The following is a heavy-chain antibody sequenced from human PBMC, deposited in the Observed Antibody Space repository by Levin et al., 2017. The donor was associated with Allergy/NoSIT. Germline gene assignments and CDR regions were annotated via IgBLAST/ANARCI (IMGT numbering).Heavy chain of an antibody. CDR1: GGSISSYY. D-gene: IGHD1-26*01. V-gene: IGHV4-59*01. CDR3: ARDRSTVGGKGVHYYYGMDV. J-gene: IGHJ6*02. CDR2: IYYNGST. Sequence: SETLSLTCTVSGGSISSYYWSWIRQPPGKGLEWIGYIYYNGSTNYNPSLKSRVTISVDTSKNQFSLKLSSVTAADTAVYYCARDRSTVGGKGVHYYYGMDVWGQGTTVTVSS.